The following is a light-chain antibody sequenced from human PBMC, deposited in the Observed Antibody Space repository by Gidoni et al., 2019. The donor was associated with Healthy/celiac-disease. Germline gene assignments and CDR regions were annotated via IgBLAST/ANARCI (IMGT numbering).Light chain of an antibody. V-gene: IGLV2-23*03. J-gene: IGLJ2*01. CDR1: SSDVGSYNL. Sequence: QSALTQPASVSGSPGQLITISCTGTSSDVGSYNLVSCYQQHPGKAPKLMIYEGSQRPPGVSNRFYGSKGGNTASLASAGLQAEDEADYYGCSYAGSSTFVVFGGGTKLTVL. CDR2: EGS. CDR3: CSYAGSSTFVV.